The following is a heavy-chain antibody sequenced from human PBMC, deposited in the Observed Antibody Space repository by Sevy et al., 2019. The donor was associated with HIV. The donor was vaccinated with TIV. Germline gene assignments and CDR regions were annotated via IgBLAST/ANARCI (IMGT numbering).Heavy chain of an antibody. CDR1: GFTFSSSA. CDR2: ISTGGGST. J-gene: IGHJ3*02. CDR3: AKGMTYYEI. D-gene: IGHD3-10*01. V-gene: IGHV3-23*01. Sequence: GGSLRLSCAASGFTFSSSAMTWVRQAPGKGLEWVSSISTGGGSTYYPDSVKGRFTISRDNSKNKLWLQMDSLRADDTAIYYCAKGMTYYEIWGQGTMVTVSS.